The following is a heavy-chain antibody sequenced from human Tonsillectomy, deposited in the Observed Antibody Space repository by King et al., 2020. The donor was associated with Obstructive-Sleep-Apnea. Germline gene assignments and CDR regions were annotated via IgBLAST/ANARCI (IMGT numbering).Heavy chain of an antibody. CDR2: IYYSGST. D-gene: IGHD3-10*01. V-gene: IGHV4-59*01. CDR1: GGSISSYY. J-gene: IGHJ4*02. Sequence: VQLQESGPGLVKPSETLSLTCTVSGGSISSYYWSWIRQPPGKGLECIGYIYYSGSTNYNPSLKSRVTISVDTSKNQFSLKLSSVTAADTAVYYCARAPEGLPWFGELLEGGYFDYWGQGTLVTVSS. CDR3: ARAPEGLPWFGELLEGGYFDY.